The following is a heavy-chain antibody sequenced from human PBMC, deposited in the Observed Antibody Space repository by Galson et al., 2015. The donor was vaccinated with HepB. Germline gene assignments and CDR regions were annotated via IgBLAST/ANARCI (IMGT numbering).Heavy chain of an antibody. V-gene: IGHV1-2*02. J-gene: IGHJ3*02. CDR2: INPNSGGT. Sequence: SVKVSCKASGYTFTGYYMHWVRQAPGQGLEWMGWINPNSGGTNYAQKFQGRVTMTRDTSISTAYMELSRLRSDDTAVYYCARVAYYYGSGSYFRGAFDIWGQGTMVTVSS. CDR3: ARVAYYYGSGSYFRGAFDI. D-gene: IGHD3-10*01. CDR1: GYTFTGYY.